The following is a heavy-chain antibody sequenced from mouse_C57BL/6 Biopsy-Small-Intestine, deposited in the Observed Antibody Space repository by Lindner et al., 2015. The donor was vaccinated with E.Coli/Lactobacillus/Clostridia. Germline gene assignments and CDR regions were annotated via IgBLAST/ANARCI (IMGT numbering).Heavy chain of an antibody. V-gene: IGHV14-3*01. Sequence: VQLQESGAELVRPGASVKLSCIVSGFNVKDDYMHWVKQRPEQGLEWIGRIDPANGNVRYAPKFQDKATITADTSSNTAYLQLSSLTSEDTAVYYCVRGDDYAWFAYWGQGTLVTVSA. CDR2: IDPANGNV. CDR3: VRGDDYAWFAY. J-gene: IGHJ3*01. CDR1: GFNVKDDY. D-gene: IGHD2-13*01.